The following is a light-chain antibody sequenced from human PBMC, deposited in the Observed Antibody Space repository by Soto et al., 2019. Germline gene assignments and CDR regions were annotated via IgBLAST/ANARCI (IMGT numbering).Light chain of an antibody. V-gene: IGLV2-14*01. Sequence: QSVLTQPASVSGSPGQSIAISCTGTSSDVGGYNSVSWYQQHPGKAPKLMIYDVTNRPSGVSNRFSGSKSGNTASLTISGLQAEDEADYYCSSYASGGTYVFGTGTGSPS. CDR2: DVT. J-gene: IGLJ1*01. CDR3: SSYASGGTYV. CDR1: SSDVGGYNS.